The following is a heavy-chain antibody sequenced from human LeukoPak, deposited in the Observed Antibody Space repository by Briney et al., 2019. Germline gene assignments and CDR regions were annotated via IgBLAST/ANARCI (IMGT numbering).Heavy chain of an antibody. Sequence: PSETLSLTCTVSGGAISSTDYYWGWIRQPPGKGLEWIGNIYYSGNTFYNPPLKSRVTISVDTSKNQFSLKLSSVTAADTAVYYCARDRESRRDGYNSLGYWGQGTLVTVSP. J-gene: IGHJ4*02. V-gene: IGHV4-39*02. D-gene: IGHD5-24*01. CDR2: IYYSGNT. CDR3: ARDRESRRDGYNSLGY. CDR1: GGAISSTDYY.